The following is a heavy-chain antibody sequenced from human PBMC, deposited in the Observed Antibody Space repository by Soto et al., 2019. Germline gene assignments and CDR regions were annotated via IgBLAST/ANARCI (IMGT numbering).Heavy chain of an antibody. CDR1: GGSISSYY. J-gene: IGHJ5*02. CDR2: IYYSATT. CDR3: ARDRGGVASNWFDP. V-gene: IGHV4-59*01. D-gene: IGHD3-10*01. Sequence: PSETLSLTCTVSGGSISSYYWSWIRQPPGKGLEWIGYIYYSATTNYNPSLKSRVTISVDTSKNQFSLKLSSVTAADTAVYYCARDRGGVASNWFDPWGQGTLVTVSS.